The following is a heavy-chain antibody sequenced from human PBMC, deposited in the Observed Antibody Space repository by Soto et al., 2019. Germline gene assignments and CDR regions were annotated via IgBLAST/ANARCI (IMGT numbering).Heavy chain of an antibody. J-gene: IGHJ4*02. CDR3: AIFRTLGYCSSTSCYDVDY. CDR2: IWYDGSNK. CDR1: GFTFSSYG. Sequence: GGSLRLSCAASGFTFSSYGMHWVRQAPGKGLEWVAVIWYDGSNKYYADSVKGRFTISRDNSKNTLYLQMNSLRAEDTAVYFCAIFRTLGYCSSTSCYDVDYWGQGTLVTVSS. D-gene: IGHD2-2*01. V-gene: IGHV3-33*01.